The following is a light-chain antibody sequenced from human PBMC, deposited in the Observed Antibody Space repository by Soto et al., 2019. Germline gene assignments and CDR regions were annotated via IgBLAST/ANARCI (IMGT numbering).Light chain of an antibody. CDR1: SSDVGGYNY. CDR2: DVS. V-gene: IGLV2-11*01. CDR3: CSYAGKSPVI. Sequence: QSVLTQPRSVSGSPGQSVTISCTGTSSDVGGYNYVSWYQQHPAKAPKLVIYDVSKRPSGVPDRFSGSKSGNTASLTISGLQADDEADYYCCSYAGKSPVIFGGGTKLTVL. J-gene: IGLJ2*01.